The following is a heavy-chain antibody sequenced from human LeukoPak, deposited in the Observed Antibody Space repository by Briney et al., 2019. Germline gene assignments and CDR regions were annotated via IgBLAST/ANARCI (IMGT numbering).Heavy chain of an antibody. D-gene: IGHD6-25*01. CDR3: ARYLAAGYFDL. V-gene: IGHV4-59*08. Sequence: SETLSLTCTVSGGSIVSYDWSWIRQPPGKGLEWIGYIYYTGSTNYNPSLKSRVTISVDTSKNQFSLKLSSVTAADTAVYYCARYLAAGYFDLWGRGTLVTVSS. J-gene: IGHJ2*01. CDR2: IYYTGST. CDR1: GGSIVSYD.